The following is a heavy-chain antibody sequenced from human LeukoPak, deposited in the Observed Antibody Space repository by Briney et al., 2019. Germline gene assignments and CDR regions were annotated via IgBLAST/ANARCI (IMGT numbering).Heavy chain of an antibody. CDR3: AISIAVAGTGLDY. V-gene: IGHV1-18*01. CDR2: ISAYNGNT. J-gene: IGHJ4*02. Sequence: GASVNVSCKASGYTFTSYGISWLRQAPGQGLEWMGWISAYNGNTNYAQKLQGRVTMTTDTSTSTAYMELRSLRSDDTAVYYCAISIAVAGTGLDYWGQGTLVTVSS. CDR1: GYTFTSYG. D-gene: IGHD6-19*01.